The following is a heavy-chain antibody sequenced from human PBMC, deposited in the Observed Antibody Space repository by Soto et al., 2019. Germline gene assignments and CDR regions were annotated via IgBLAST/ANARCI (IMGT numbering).Heavy chain of an antibody. CDR2: ISGSGGST. J-gene: IGHJ4*02. Sequence: VQLLESGGGLVQPGGSLRLSCAASGFTFSNYAMSWVRQARGKGLERVSIISGSGGSTYYADSVKGRFTISRDKSKNTLYVQMNSLRAEDTAIYYCAKDGDYYDSTGYYRVSRTSYYFDYWGQGTLVTVSS. CDR3: AKDGDYYDSTGYYRVSRTSYYFDY. CDR1: GFTFSNYA. V-gene: IGHV3-23*01. D-gene: IGHD3-22*01.